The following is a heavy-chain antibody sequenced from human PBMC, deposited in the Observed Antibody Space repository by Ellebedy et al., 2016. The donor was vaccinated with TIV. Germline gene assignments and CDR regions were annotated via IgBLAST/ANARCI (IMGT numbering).Heavy chain of an antibody. J-gene: IGHJ5*02. V-gene: IGHV3-7*01. Sequence: GGSLRLSXAASGFTFSSYAMHWVRQAPGEGLEWVANIKQDGSEKYYVDSVKGRFTISRDNARNSLYLQMSSLRAEDTAVYYCARDGHGGWFDPWGQGTLVTVSS. D-gene: IGHD3-10*01. CDR1: GFTFSSYA. CDR3: ARDGHGGWFDP. CDR2: IKQDGSEK.